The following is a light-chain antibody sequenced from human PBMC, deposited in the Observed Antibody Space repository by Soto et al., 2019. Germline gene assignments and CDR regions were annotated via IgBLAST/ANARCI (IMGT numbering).Light chain of an antibody. Sequence: DIQMTQSPSSLSASGRDRVTITCRASQGISNDLAWYQQKPGKVPKLLIDAASTLQSGVPSRFSGSVSGTDFTLTISSLQPEDVATYYCQKYDSAPWTFGQGTKVEIK. V-gene: IGKV1-27*01. CDR2: AAS. CDR3: QKYDSAPWT. J-gene: IGKJ1*01. CDR1: QGISND.